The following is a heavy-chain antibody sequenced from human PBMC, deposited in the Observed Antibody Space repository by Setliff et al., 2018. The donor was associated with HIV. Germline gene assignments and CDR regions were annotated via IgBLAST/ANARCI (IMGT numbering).Heavy chain of an antibody. V-gene: IGHV1-58*01. CDR1: GFTFTDSA. J-gene: IGHJ3*02. CDR3: VADPSISMVRGLILGSTFDI. CDR2: IVVGRGNT. D-gene: IGHD3-10*01. Sequence: GASVKVSCKASGFTFTDSAVQWVRQTRGQRLEWIGWIVVGRGNTNYAQQFQGRVTITRDMSTSTAYMELSGLRSEDTAVYYCVADPSISMVRGLILGSTFDIWGQGTMVTVSS.